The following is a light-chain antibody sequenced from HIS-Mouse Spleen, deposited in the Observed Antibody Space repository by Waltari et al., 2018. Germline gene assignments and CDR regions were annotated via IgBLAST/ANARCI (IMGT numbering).Light chain of an antibody. CDR3: QAWDSSVWV. V-gene: IGLV3-1*01. CDR1: KLGDKY. Sequence: SYELTQPPSVSVSPGQTASITCSGDKLGDKYACWYQQKPGQSPVLVIYQDSKRPSGIPGRFSGSNSGNTATLTISGTQAMDEADYYCQAWDSSVWVFGGGTKLTVL. J-gene: IGLJ3*02. CDR2: QDS.